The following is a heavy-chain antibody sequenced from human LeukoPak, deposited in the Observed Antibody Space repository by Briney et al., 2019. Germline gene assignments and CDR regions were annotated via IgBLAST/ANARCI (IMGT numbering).Heavy chain of an antibody. J-gene: IGHJ4*02. V-gene: IGHV1-69*13. CDR2: IIPIFGTA. D-gene: IGHD3-22*01. CDR3: ARDPRYLYDNSDSFPHYFDY. CDR1: GGTFSSYA. Sequence: GASVKVSCKASGGTFSSYAISWVRQAPGQGLEWMGGIIPIFGTANYAQKFQGRVTITADESTSTTYMELSSLRSEDTAVYYCARDPRYLYDNSDSFPHYFDYWGQGTLVTVSS.